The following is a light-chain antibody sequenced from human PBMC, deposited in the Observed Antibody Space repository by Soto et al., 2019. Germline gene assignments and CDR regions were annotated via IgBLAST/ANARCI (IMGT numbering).Light chain of an antibody. CDR1: QTISSW. Sequence: DIQMTRSPSTLSGSVGDRVTITCRASQTISSWLAWYQQKPGKAPKLLIYKASTLKSGVPSRFSGSGSGTEFTPTISSLQPDDFATYYCQHYNSYSEAFGQGTKVDI. V-gene: IGKV1-5*03. CDR2: KAS. CDR3: QHYNSYSEA. J-gene: IGKJ1*01.